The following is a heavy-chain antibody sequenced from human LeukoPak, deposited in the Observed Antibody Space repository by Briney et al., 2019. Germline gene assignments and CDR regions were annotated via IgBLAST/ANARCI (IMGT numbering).Heavy chain of an antibody. Sequence: GASLKLSCKASAGTFSSYAISWVRQAPGQGLEWMGVIIPIFSTANYAHKFQGRFTITPDDPTNTAYMELMSLRSEDTAVYYCVRESIEQLVLDFYYWVQGTLVIVSS. J-gene: IGHJ4*02. CDR3: VRESIEQLVLDFYY. D-gene: IGHD6-13*01. V-gene: IGHV1-69*01. CDR2: IIPIFSTA. CDR1: AGTFSSYA.